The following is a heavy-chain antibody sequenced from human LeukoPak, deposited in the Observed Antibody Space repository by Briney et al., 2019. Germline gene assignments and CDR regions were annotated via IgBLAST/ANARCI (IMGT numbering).Heavy chain of an antibody. V-gene: IGHV3-23*01. Sequence: GGSLRLYCAASGFPFSTYAMTWVRQAPGEGLEWVSAISGSGTYTYYADSVKGRFTISRDNSNNTLFLQMNSLRAEDTAVYYCAKVDERGYCSSTSCYGDYWGQGTLVTVSS. J-gene: IGHJ4*02. CDR3: AKVDERGYCSSTSCYGDY. CDR2: ISGSGTYT. D-gene: IGHD2-2*01. CDR1: GFPFSTYA.